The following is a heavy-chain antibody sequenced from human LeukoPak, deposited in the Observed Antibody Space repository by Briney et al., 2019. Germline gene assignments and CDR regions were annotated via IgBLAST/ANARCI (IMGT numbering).Heavy chain of an antibody. V-gene: IGHV5-51*01. CDR3: AIQLRYSGSLDAFDI. Sequence: GESLKISCXGSGYSFTSYWIGWVREMPGKGLEWMGIIYPGDSDTRYSPSFQGQVTISADKSISTAYLQWSSLKASDTAMYYCAIQLRYSGSLDAFDIWGQGTMVTVSS. D-gene: IGHD1-26*01. CDR1: GYSFTSYW. CDR2: IYPGDSDT. J-gene: IGHJ3*02.